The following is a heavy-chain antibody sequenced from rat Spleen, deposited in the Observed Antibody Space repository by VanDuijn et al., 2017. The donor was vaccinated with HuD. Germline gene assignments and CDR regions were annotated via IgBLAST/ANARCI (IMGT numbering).Heavy chain of an antibody. Sequence: EVQLVESGGGLVQPGRSLKVSCVASGFTFNNYWMTWIRQAPGKGLEWVASISNTGGTTNYPDSVKGRISISRDNAKSTLYVQLNSLRSEDTATYFCTRGIYYGYNAFAYWGQGTLVTVSS. J-gene: IGHJ3*01. V-gene: IGHV5-31*01. CDR2: ISNTGGTT. CDR3: TRGIYYGYNAFAY. CDR1: GFTFNNYW. D-gene: IGHD1-9*01.